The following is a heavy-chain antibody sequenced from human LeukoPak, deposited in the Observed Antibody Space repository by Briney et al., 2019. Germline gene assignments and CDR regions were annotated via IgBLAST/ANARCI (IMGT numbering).Heavy chain of an antibody. V-gene: IGHV4-38-2*01. CDR3: ARAERRTIFGVVIAPYFDY. CDR1: GYSISSGYY. CDR2: IYHSGST. J-gene: IGHJ4*02. D-gene: IGHD3-3*01. Sequence: SETLSLTCAVSGYSISSGYYWGWIRQPPGKGLEWIGSIYHSGSTNYNPSLKSRVTISVDTSKNQFSLKLSSVTAADTAVYYCARAERRTIFGVVIAPYFDYWGQGTLVTVSS.